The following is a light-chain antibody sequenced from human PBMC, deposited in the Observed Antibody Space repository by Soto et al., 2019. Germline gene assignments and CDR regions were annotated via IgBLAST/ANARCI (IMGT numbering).Light chain of an antibody. Sequence: QSVLTQPPSVSGAPGQRVTISCTGLSSNIGAGYDVHWYQQLPGTATKLLIYGNSNRPSGVPDRFSGSKSGTSASLAITGRQAEDEADYYCQSYDSSLSGVVFGGGTKMTVL. CDR2: GNS. CDR3: QSYDSSLSGVV. V-gene: IGLV1-40*01. CDR1: SSNIGAGYD. J-gene: IGLJ2*01.